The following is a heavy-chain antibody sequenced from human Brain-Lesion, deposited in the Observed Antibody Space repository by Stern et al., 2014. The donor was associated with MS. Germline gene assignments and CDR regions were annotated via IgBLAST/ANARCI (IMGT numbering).Heavy chain of an antibody. V-gene: IGHV1-3*01. D-gene: IGHD3-22*01. CDR1: GYTFIRYA. CDR2: INGVDDKA. J-gene: IGHJ4*02. CDR3: ARDDHRDSSGHYAPFDY. Sequence: VQLVESGAEVKTPGASVKVSCQASGYTFIRYAMHWVRQAPGQRLEWMGRINGVDDKAKYSHKFQGRVTISTDPSANTVYMELSSLRSEDTAVYYCARDDHRDSSGHYAPFDYWGQGTRVTVSS.